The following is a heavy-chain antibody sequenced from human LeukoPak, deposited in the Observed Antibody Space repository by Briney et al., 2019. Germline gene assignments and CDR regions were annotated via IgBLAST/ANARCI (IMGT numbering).Heavy chain of an antibody. CDR1: GYTFTSYY. CDR3: ARGLWEDTDWFDP. CDR2: INPSGGST. V-gene: IGHV1-46*01. D-gene: IGHD1-26*01. J-gene: IGHJ5*02. Sequence: ASVKVSCKASGYTFTSYYMHWVRQAPGQGLEWMGIINPSGGSTSYAQKFQGRVTMTRDTSKNQFSLKLSSVTAADTAVYYCARGLWEDTDWFDPWGQGTLVTVSS.